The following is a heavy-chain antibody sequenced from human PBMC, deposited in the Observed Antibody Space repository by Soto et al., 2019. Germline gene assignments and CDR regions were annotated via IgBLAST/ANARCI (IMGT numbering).Heavy chain of an antibody. CDR1: GDSVSSNSAA. Sequence: PSQTLSLTCAISGDSVSSNSAAWNWIRQSPSRGFEWLGRTYYRSKWYKEYAASVRSRITINPDTSKHQFSLQLNSVSPEDTAVYYCVRTVGWLDPWGQGILVTVSS. J-gene: IGHJ5*02. CDR3: VRTVGWLDP. V-gene: IGHV6-1*01. CDR2: TYYRSKWYK. D-gene: IGHD2-15*01.